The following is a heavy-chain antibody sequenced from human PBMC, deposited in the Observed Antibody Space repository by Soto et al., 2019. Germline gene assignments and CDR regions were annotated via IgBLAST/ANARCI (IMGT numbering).Heavy chain of an antibody. CDR3: ARDLAPAALLHGMDV. Sequence: QVQLVQSGAEVKKPGASVKVSCKASGYTFTSYDINWVRQATGQGLEWMGWMNPNSGNTGYAQKFQGRVTMTRNTSISTGYMELSSLRSEDTAVYYCARDLAPAALLHGMDVWGQGTTVTVSS. CDR2: MNPNSGNT. D-gene: IGHD2-2*02. J-gene: IGHJ6*02. CDR1: GYTFTSYD. V-gene: IGHV1-8*01.